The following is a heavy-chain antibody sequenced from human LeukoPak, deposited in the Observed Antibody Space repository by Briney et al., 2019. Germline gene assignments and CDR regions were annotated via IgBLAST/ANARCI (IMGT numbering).Heavy chain of an antibody. CDR2: IWYDGSNK. Sequence: PGRSLRLSCAASGFTFSSYGMHWVRQAPGKGLEWVAVIWYDGSNKYYADSVKGRFTISRDNSKNTLYLQMNSLRAEDTAVYYFARDPIFPESGSYTANSLDYWGQGTLVTVSS. V-gene: IGHV3-33*01. J-gene: IGHJ4*02. D-gene: IGHD1-26*01. CDR1: GFTFSSYG. CDR3: ARDPIFPESGSYTANSLDY.